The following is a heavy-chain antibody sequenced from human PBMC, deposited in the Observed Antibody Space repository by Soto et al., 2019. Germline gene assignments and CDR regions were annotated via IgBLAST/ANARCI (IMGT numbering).Heavy chain of an antibody. CDR2: IIPVLRIV. CDR1: GGTFNNYN. V-gene: IGHV1-69*02. Sequence: QFQLVQSGAEVQRPGSSVRVSCKASGGTFNNYNLNWVRQAPGQGLEWVGRIIPVLRIVNYAQKLQGRVTITADKSTSTAYLDLSALRSDDTAVYYCVRAEGSSSSDYWGQGTLVTVSS. D-gene: IGHD6-6*01. J-gene: IGHJ4*02. CDR3: VRAEGSSSSDY.